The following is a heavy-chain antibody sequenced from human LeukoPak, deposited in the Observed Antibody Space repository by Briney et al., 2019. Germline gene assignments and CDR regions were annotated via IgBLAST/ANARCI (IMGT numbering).Heavy chain of an antibody. CDR2: IYYSGST. CDR3: ARRIAARPRGYWFDP. J-gene: IGHJ5*02. D-gene: IGHD6-6*01. V-gene: IGHV4-31*03. Sequence: PSETLSLTCTVSGGSISSGGYYWSWIRQHPGKGLEWIGYIYYSGSTYYNPSLKSRVSISVGTSKNQFSLNLSSVTAADTAVYYCARRIAARPRGYWFDPWGQGTLVTVSS. CDR1: GGSISSGGYY.